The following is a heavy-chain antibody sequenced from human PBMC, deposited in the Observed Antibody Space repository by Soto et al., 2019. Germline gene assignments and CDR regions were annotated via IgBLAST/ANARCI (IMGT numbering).Heavy chain of an antibody. CDR1: GFTFSDYA. Sequence: GSLSLSCTASGFTFSDYAMSWVRQPPGKGLEWVSVISAGGSTYYADSVKGRFTVSRANSKNTLYLQMNSLRAEDTAVYYCANVPIWCSSTSCYTEGFDYWGQGTLVTVSS. D-gene: IGHD2-2*02. CDR2: ISAGGST. V-gene: IGHV3-23*01. CDR3: ANVPIWCSSTSCYTEGFDY. J-gene: IGHJ4*02.